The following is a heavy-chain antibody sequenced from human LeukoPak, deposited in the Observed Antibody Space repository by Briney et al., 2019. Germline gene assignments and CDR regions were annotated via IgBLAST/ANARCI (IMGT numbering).Heavy chain of an antibody. V-gene: IGHV4-59*08. CDR3: ARRGAARRYDGLDV. Sequence: SETLSLTCAVYGGSFSGYYWYWIRQAPGEGLEWIASINYSGSTNYNPSLKSRVTISVDTSNNQFSLSLGSVTAADAAVYYCARRGAARRYDGLDVWGQGTTVTVSS. CDR1: GGSFSGYY. J-gene: IGHJ6*02. CDR2: INYSGST. D-gene: IGHD6-6*01.